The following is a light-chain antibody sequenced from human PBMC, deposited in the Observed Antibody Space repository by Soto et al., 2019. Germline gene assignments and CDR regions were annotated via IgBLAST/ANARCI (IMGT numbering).Light chain of an antibody. V-gene: IGLV1-40*01. Sequence: QSVLTQPPSVSGAPGQRVTISCTGSSSNIGAGYDVHWYQQLPGTAPKLLIYGNSNRPSGVPDRFSVSKSGTSASLAITGVQAEDEADYYCQSYDSSLSGSEVFGTGTKLTVL. CDR3: QSYDSSLSGSEV. J-gene: IGLJ1*01. CDR2: GNS. CDR1: SSNIGAGYD.